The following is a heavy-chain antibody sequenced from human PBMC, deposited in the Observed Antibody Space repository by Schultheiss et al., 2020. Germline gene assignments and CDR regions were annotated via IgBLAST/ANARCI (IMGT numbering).Heavy chain of an antibody. V-gene: IGHV4-59*01. D-gene: IGHD2-21*02. CDR2: AYWSGVIT. Sequence: SETLSLTCVVSNGSINSDYWNWIRQPPGRPLEWIGYAYWSGVITKYSPSLKNRVTISVDKLRKNFHLTLDSVTAADTAVYYCSTSKFDRRHTAHFDRWGQGAQVTVSS. CDR1: NGSINSDY. CDR3: STSKFDRRHTAHFDR. J-gene: IGHJ5*02.